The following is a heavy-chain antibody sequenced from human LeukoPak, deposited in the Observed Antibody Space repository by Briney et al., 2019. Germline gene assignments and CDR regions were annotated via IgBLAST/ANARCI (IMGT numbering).Heavy chain of an antibody. D-gene: IGHD6-13*01. J-gene: IGHJ4*02. CDR1: GYTFTSYG. V-gene: IGHV1-18*01. Sequence: ASVKVSCKASGYTFTSYGITWVRQAPGQGLEWMGWISIYNGNTNYAQKLQGRVTMTTDTSTSTAYMGLRGLRPDDTAIYYCTRDREAAGQKLTDYWGQGTLVTVSS. CDR3: TRDREAAGQKLTDY. CDR2: ISIYNGNT.